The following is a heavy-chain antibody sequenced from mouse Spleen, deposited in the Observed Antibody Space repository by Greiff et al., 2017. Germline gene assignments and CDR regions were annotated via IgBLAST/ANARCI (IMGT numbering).Heavy chain of an antibody. V-gene: IGHV5-12-1*01. CDR3: ARHPIYYDYYFDY. CDR2: ISSGGGST. D-gene: IGHD2-4*01. CDR1: GFAFSSYD. Sequence: DVMLVESGGGLVKPGGSLKLSCAASGFAFSSYDMSWVRQTPEKRLEWVAYISSGGGSTYYPDTVKGRFTISRDNAKNTLYLQMSSLKSEDTAMYYCARHPIYYDYYFDYWGQGTTLTVSS. J-gene: IGHJ2*01.